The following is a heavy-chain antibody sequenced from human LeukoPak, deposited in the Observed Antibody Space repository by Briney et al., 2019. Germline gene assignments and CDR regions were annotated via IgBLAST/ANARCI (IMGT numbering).Heavy chain of an antibody. CDR3: ARGDSSGYYSSFDY. D-gene: IGHD3-22*01. J-gene: IGHJ4*02. V-gene: IGHV1-69*05. CDR1: GGTFSSYA. Sequence: ASVKVSCKASGGTFSSYAISWVRQAPGQGLEWMGGIIPIFGTTNYAQKFQGRVTITTDESTSTAYMELSSLRSEDTAVYYCARGDSSGYYSSFDYWGQGTLVTVSS. CDR2: IIPIFGTT.